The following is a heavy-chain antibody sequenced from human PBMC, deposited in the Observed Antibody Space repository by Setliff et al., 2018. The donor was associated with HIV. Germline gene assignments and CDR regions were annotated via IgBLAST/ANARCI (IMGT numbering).Heavy chain of an antibody. D-gene: IGHD1-26*01. CDR2: ITPNSGAT. V-gene: IGHV1-2*02. J-gene: IGHJ5*02. CDR1: GYSFSGYY. CDR3: AVASIVSTARWNH. Sequence: ASVKVSCKASGYSFSGYYLHWVRRAPGQGLEWMGWITPNSGATNYAQNFQGRVTMTRDTSISTAYMDLSSLTSDDTAVYYCAVASIVSTARWNHWGRGTLVTVSS.